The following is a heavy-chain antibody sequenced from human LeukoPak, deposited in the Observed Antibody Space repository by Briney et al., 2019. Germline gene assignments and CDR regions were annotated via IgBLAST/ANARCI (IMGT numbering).Heavy chain of an antibody. CDR1: GFSLRTRGVT. D-gene: IGHD6-13*01. V-gene: IGHV2-5*01. CDR3: AGRGAKRGIDWFDP. J-gene: IGHJ5*02. CDR2: ISWNDGK. Sequence: SGPTLVNPTQTLTLTCTFSGFSLRTRGVTVGWIRQPPGKALEWLALISWNDGKWYSPSLKSSLTITKDTSNNQVVLTMTNMDPVDTATYYCAGRGAKRGIDWFDPWGQGTLVTVSS.